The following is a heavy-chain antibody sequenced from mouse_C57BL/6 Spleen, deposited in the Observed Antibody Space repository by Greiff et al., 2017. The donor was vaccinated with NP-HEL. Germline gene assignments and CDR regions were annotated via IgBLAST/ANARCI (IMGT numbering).Heavy chain of an antibody. CDR1: GFTITGYY. CDR2: IDPEDGDT. CDR3: TRRGSNDFANDY. Sequence: VQLQQSGAELVRPGASVKLSCTASGFTITGYYMHWVKQRPEQGLEWIGRIDPEDGDTEYAPKFKGKATLTADTSSITAYLQLSSLTSEDTAVYYSTRRGSNDFANDYWGQGTSVTAAS. V-gene: IGHV14-1*01. J-gene: IGHJ4*01. D-gene: IGHD1-1*01.